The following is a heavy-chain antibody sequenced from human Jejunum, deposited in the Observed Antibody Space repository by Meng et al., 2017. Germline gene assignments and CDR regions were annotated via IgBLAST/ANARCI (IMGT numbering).Heavy chain of an antibody. CDR1: EFTFSRCW. D-gene: IGHD1-26*01. Sequence: GRSLRLSCVASEFTFSRCWMDWVRQAPGKGLEWVATIKEDGSEIYYVDSVKGRFTISRDNAKNSLYLQMNSLRVEDTAVYYCANLWEQGYWGQGTLVTVSS. CDR2: IKEDGSEI. CDR3: ANLWEQGY. J-gene: IGHJ4*02. V-gene: IGHV3-7*01.